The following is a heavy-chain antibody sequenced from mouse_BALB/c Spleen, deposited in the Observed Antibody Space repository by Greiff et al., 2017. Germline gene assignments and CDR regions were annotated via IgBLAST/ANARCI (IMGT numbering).Heavy chain of an antibody. V-gene: IGHV4-1*02. CDR3: ARPRDSSAWFAY. CDR2: INPDSSTI. CDR1: GFDFSRYW. J-gene: IGHJ3*01. D-gene: IGHD3-3*01. Sequence: EVKLVESGGGLVQPGGSLKLSCAASGFDFSRYWMSWVRQAPGKGLEWIGEINPDSSTINYTPSLKDKFIISRDNAKNTLYLQMSKVRSEDTALYYCARPRDSSAWFAYWGQGTLVTVSA.